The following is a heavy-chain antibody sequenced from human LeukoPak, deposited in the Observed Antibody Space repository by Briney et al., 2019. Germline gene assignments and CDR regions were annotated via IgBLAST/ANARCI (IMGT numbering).Heavy chain of an antibody. V-gene: IGHV3-7*01. CDR1: EFTFSTYW. J-gene: IGHJ5*02. CDR2: IKQDGSEK. D-gene: IGHD6-6*01. CDR3: ARDGVYSTSSADL. Sequence: GGSLRLSCAASEFTFSTYWMSWVRQAPGKGLEWVANIKQDGSEKYYVDSVRGGFTISRDNAKNSLYLQMNSLRAEDTAVYYCARDGVYSTSSADLWGQGTLVTVSS.